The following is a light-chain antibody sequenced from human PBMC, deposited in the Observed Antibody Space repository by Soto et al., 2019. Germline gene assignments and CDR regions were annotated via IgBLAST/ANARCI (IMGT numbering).Light chain of an antibody. CDR1: QSVSSD. CDR3: QHYDSYSPSWT. Sequence: DIVSTQSPANLSVSPGERATLSCRASQSVSSDLAWYQQKPGQAPRLLIYGASTRATGIPARFSGSGSGAEFTLTISSLQPEDFATYYCQHYDSYSPSWTFGQGTKVDIK. J-gene: IGKJ1*01. V-gene: IGKV3-15*01. CDR2: GAS.